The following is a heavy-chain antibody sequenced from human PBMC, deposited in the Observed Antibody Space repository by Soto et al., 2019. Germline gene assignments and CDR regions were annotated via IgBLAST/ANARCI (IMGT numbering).Heavy chain of an antibody. V-gene: IGHV3-48*02. D-gene: IGHD1-26*01. CDR2: ISSSSSTI. Sequence: GGSLRLSCAASGFTFSSYSMNWVRQAPGKGLEWVSYISSSSSTIYYADSVKGRFTISRDNAKNSLYLQMNSLRDEDTAVYYCARERYIVGATGGWFDPWGQGTLVTVSS. CDR1: GFTFSSYS. J-gene: IGHJ5*02. CDR3: ARERYIVGATGGWFDP.